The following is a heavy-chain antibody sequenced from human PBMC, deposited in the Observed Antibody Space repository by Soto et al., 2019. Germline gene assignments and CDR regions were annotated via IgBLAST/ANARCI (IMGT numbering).Heavy chain of an antibody. Sequence: SETLSLTCTVSGGSISSGDYYWSWIRQPPGKGLEWIGYIYYSGSTYYNPSLKSRVTISVDTSKNQFSLKLSSVTAADTAVYYCARAGLKSFVVVPAAVGGYGMDVWGQGTTVTVSS. D-gene: IGHD2-2*01. CDR1: GGSISSGDYY. CDR2: IYYSGST. J-gene: IGHJ6*02. CDR3: ARAGLKSFVVVPAAVGGYGMDV. V-gene: IGHV4-30-4*01.